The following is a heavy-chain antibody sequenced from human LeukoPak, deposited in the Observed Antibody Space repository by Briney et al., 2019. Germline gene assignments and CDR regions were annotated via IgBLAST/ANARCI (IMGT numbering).Heavy chain of an antibody. Sequence: GASVKVSCKASGYTFTGYYMHWVRQAPGQGLEWMGWISAYNGNTNYPQKLQGRVTVTTDTSTNTAYMDLRSLRSDDTAVYYCARAIASTDSRYSYYYYMDVWGKGTTVTVSS. J-gene: IGHJ6*03. D-gene: IGHD6-13*01. CDR2: ISAYNGNT. CDR3: ARAIASTDSRYSYYYYMDV. CDR1: GYTFTGYY. V-gene: IGHV1-18*04.